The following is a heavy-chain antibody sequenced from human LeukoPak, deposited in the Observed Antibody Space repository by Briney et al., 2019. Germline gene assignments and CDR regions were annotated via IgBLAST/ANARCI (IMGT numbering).Heavy chain of an antibody. J-gene: IGHJ2*01. V-gene: IGHV3-48*01. CDR3: ARVQGLDFRWYFDL. CDR2: ISSSSSTI. Sequence: GGSLRLSCAASGFTFSSYSMNWVRQAPGKGLEWVSYISSSSSTIYYADSVKGRFTISRDNAKNSLYLQMNSLRAEDTAVYYCARVQGLDFRWYFDLWGRGTLVTVSS. CDR1: GFTFSSYS.